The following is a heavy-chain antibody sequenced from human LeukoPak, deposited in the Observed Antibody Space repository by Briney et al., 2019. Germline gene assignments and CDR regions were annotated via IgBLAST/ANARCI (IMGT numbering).Heavy chain of an antibody. Sequence: GGSPRLSCAASGFTFSSYWMSWVRQAPGKGLEWVANINEDGSEKYYVDSVKGRFTISRDNARNALYLQMNSLRVEDTAVYYCARGLYSSGWYPSGIDYWGQGTLVTVSS. D-gene: IGHD6-19*01. CDR1: GFTFSSYW. CDR2: INEDGSEK. J-gene: IGHJ4*02. CDR3: ARGLYSSGWYPSGIDY. V-gene: IGHV3-7*01.